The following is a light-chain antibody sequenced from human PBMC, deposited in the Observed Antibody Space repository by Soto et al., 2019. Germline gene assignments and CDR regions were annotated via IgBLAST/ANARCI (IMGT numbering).Light chain of an antibody. J-gene: IGKJ2*01. CDR3: HQRSDWPIT. CDR1: HSVSSS. Sequence: EIVMTQSPATLSVSPGERATLFCRASHSVSSSLAWYQQKPGQAPRLLIHGASTRATGIPARFSGSGSGTEFTLTISSLQSEDFAVYYCHQRSDWPITFGQGTKLQ. V-gene: IGKV3-15*01. CDR2: GAS.